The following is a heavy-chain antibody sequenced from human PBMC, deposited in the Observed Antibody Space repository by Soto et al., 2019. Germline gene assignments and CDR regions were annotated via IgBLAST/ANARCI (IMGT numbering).Heavy chain of an antibody. J-gene: IGHJ6*03. CDR3: ARQDDVLRFLEWSSTPVYYMDV. D-gene: IGHD3-3*01. Sequence: PSETLSLTCTVSGGSISRYYWSWIRQPPGKGLEWIGYIYYSGSTNYNPSLKSRVTMSVDTSKNQFSLKLSSVTAADTAVYYCARQDDVLRFLEWSSTPVYYMDVWGKGTTVTVSS. CDR2: IYYSGST. V-gene: IGHV4-59*08. CDR1: GGSISRYY.